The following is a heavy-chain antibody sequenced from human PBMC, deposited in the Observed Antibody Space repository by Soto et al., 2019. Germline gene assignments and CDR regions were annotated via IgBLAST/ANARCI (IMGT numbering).Heavy chain of an antibody. CDR2: ISSGRVTT. CDR3: ARGGAGRPDY. D-gene: IGHD6-13*01. CDR1: GFTFSSYG. Sequence: GGSLRLSCVDSGFTFSSYGMNWCRQAPGKGLEWVSYISSGRVTTNYADSVKGRFTISRDNAKSSLYLQLNSLRDDDTAVYYCARGGAGRPDYWGQGTQVTVSS. V-gene: IGHV3-48*02. J-gene: IGHJ4*02.